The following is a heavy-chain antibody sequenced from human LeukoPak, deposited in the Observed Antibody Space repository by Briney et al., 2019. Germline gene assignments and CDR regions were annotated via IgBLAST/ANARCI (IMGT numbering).Heavy chain of an antibody. Sequence: SETLSLTCAVSGYSINSAYYWGWIRQPLGKGLEWIGSMYHSGITYYNPSLKSRVTISVDTSKNQFSLKLNSVTAADTAVYYCARLTPGKNWFDPWGQGTLVTVSS. J-gene: IGHJ5*02. CDR3: ARLTPGKNWFDP. D-gene: IGHD3-10*01. CDR2: MYHSGIT. V-gene: IGHV4-38-2*01. CDR1: GYSINSAYY.